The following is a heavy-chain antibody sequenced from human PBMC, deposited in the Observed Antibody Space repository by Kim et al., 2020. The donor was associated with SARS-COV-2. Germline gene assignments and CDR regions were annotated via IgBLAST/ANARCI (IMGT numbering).Heavy chain of an antibody. J-gene: IGHJ4*02. Sequence: SVKGRFTISRDNSKNTLYLQRNSLRAEDTAVYDCAKRASRVWFGESTLDYWGQGTLVTVSS. D-gene: IGHD3-10*01. CDR3: AKRASRVWFGESTLDY. V-gene: IGHV3-30*02.